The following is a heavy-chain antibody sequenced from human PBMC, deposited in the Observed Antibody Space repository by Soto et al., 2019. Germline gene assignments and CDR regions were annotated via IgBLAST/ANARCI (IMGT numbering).Heavy chain of an antibody. CDR1: GYSFTSYG. Sequence: QVQLVQSGAEVKKPGASVKVSCKASGYSFTSYGISWVRQAPGQGLEWMGWISAYNGNTKYAQKLQGRVTMTTDTSTSKAYMGVRSPRSDDTAVYYCARVLAVALIASWGQGTLVTVSS. D-gene: IGHD6-19*01. J-gene: IGHJ4*02. V-gene: IGHV1-18*01. CDR2: ISAYNGNT. CDR3: ARVLAVALIAS.